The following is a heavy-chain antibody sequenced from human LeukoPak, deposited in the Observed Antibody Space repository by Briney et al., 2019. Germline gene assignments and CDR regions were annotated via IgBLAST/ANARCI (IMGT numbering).Heavy chain of an antibody. CDR2: IDPNSGST. D-gene: IGHD3-10*01. CDR3: ARGPNHYGSGRDFFDD. J-gene: IGHJ4*02. CDR1: RYTFTAYY. Sequence: ASVKVSCKASRYTFTAYYMHWVRQAPGQGLESMGWIDPNSGSTKYAQKFQGRVTMTRDTSITTAYMELSRLTSDDTAVYYCARGPNHYGSGRDFFDDWGQGTPVTVSS. V-gene: IGHV1-2*02.